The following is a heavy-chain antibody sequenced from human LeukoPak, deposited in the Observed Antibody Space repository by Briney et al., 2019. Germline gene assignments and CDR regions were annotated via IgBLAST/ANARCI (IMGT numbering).Heavy chain of an antibody. V-gene: IGHV3-48*04. J-gene: IGHJ1*01. CDR3: AKDMGRNIAAAGTLFYFQH. CDR2: ISSSSSTI. CDR1: GFTFSSYS. D-gene: IGHD6-13*01. Sequence: GGSLRLSCAASGFTFSSYSMNWVRQAPGKGLEWVSYISSSSSTIYYADSVKGRFTISRDNAKNSLYLQMNSLRAEDTALYYCAKDMGRNIAAAGTLFYFQHWGQGTLVTVSS.